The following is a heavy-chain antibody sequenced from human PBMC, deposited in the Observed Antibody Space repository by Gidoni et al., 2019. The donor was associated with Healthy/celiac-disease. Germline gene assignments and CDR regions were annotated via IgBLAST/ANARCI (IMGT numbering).Heavy chain of an antibody. CDR2: IIPIFGKT. V-gene: IGHV1-69*01. CDR1: GGTFRSYA. CDR3: AGGTCGGDCRAAFDP. D-gene: IGHD2-21*01. J-gene: IGHJ5*02. Sequence: QVQLLQSGAEVQKPGFSAKVSRKGSGGTFRSYAISWARQAPGQGLEWMGGIIPIFGKTKYEQRFQGRVTSTADESASTAYMELGSLGSEDTAVYYCAGGTCGGDCRAAFDPWGQGNLVTVSS.